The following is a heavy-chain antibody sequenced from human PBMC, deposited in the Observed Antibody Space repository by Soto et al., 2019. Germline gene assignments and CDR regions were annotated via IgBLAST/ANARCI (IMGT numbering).Heavy chain of an antibody. V-gene: IGHV1-18*01. CDR3: ARDMDSWAYYPFDY. CDR2: ISPNTSHT. D-gene: IGHD1-26*01. Sequence: QVQLVQSGAEVKKPGASVKVSCQASGYTFSSHGINWVRQAPGQGLEWIGWISPNTSHTSYAQNLQGRVSMTTDTSTNTAYMELRSLRSDDTAVYYCARDMDSWAYYPFDYWGQGTLVTVSS. J-gene: IGHJ4*02. CDR1: GYTFSSHG.